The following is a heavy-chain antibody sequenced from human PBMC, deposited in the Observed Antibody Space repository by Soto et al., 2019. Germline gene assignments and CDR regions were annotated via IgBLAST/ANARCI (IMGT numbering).Heavy chain of an antibody. CDR3: ARDPPPPDF. V-gene: IGHV1-18*01. CDR1: GYTFASYA. Sequence: QVQLVQSGAEVKKPGASVKVSCKASGYTFASYAISWMRQAPGQGLEWMGWISAYNGNTNYAQKLQGRVTMTTDTTTSTPYMSLRSLRSYDTAVYYCARDPPPPDFWRQGTLVTASS. J-gene: IGHJ4*02. CDR2: ISAYNGNT.